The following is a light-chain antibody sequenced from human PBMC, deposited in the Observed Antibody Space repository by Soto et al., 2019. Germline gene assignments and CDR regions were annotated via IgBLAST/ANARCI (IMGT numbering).Light chain of an antibody. V-gene: IGKV1-9*01. CDR3: QQLYSFPLT. CDR2: SAS. J-gene: IGKJ4*01. CDR1: QGITSY. Sequence: IQLTQSPSSLSASVGDRVTITCRASQGITSYLAWYQQRPGKAPGLLIYSASTLQSGVPSRFSGSGYGTDFSLTISNLQPEDFATYYCQQLYSFPLTVGGGTKVDIK.